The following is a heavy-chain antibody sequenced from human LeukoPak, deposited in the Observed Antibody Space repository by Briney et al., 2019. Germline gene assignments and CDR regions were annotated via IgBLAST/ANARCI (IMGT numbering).Heavy chain of an antibody. V-gene: IGHV4-34*01. D-gene: IGHD5-18*01. CDR2: INHSGST. Sequence: SETLSLTCAVYGGSFSGYYWSWIRQPPGKGLEWIGEINHSGSTNYNPSLKSRVTISVDTSKNQFSLKLSSVTAADTAVYYCARHILGYSLYCFDYWGQGTLVTVSS. CDR1: GGSFSGYY. CDR3: ARHILGYSLYCFDY. J-gene: IGHJ4*02.